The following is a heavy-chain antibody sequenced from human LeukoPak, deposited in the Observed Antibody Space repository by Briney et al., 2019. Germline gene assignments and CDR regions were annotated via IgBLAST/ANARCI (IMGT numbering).Heavy chain of an antibody. CDR3: ARDQGAYTYGRHYFYCGMDV. Sequence: GGSLRLSCAASGFAFSSYEMNWVRQAPGKGLEWVSYITGSGTTMYYADSVKGRFTISRDNAKNSLYLQMSSLRAEDTAVYFCARDQGAYTYGRHYFYCGMDVWGQGTTVTVSS. D-gene: IGHD5-18*01. V-gene: IGHV3-48*03. J-gene: IGHJ6*02. CDR2: ITGSGTTM. CDR1: GFAFSSYE.